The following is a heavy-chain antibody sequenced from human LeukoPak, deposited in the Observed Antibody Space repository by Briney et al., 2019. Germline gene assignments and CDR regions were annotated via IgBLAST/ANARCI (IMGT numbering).Heavy chain of an antibody. V-gene: IGHV1-8*01. Sequence: GASVKVSCKASGYTFTSYDINWVRQATGQGLEWMGWMNPNSGNTGYAQKFQGRVTMTRNTSISTAYMELSSLRSEDTAVYYCARVRSCSSTSCHRYYGVDVWGQGTTVAVS. J-gene: IGHJ6*02. CDR1: GYTFTSYD. CDR2: MNPNSGNT. D-gene: IGHD2-2*01. CDR3: ARVRSCSSTSCHRYYGVDV.